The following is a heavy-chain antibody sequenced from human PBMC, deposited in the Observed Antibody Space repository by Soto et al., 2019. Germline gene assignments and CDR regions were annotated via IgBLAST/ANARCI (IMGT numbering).Heavy chain of an antibody. CDR3: AREYHYYDISGYPQPDY. V-gene: IGHV3-30-3*01. Sequence: QVQLVESGGGVVQPGRSLRLSCAASGFTFSSYAMHWVRQAPGKGLEWVAVISYDGSNKYYADSVKGRFTISRDNSKNTLYLQMNSLRAEDTAVYYCAREYHYYDISGYPQPDYWGQGTLVTVSS. J-gene: IGHJ4*02. CDR1: GFTFSSYA. D-gene: IGHD3-22*01. CDR2: ISYDGSNK.